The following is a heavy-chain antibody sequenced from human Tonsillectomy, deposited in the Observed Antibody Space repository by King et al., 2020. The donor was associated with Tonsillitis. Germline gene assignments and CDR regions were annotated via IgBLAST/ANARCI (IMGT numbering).Heavy chain of an antibody. V-gene: IGHV4-34*01. J-gene: IGHJ6*02. Sequence: VQLQQWGAGLLKPSETLSLTCAVYGGSFSGYYWSWIRQPPGKGLQWIGEINHSGSTNYNPSLKSRVTISVDTSKNQFSLKLNSVTAADTAVYYCARYRQKRSVYSSAWPFPNDVWGQGTTVTVSS. D-gene: IGHD6-19*01. CDR3: ARYRQKRSVYSSAWPFPNDV. CDR1: GGSFSGYY. CDR2: INHSGST.